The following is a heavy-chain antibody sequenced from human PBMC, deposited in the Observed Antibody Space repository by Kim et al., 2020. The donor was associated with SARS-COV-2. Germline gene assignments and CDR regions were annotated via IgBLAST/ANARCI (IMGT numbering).Heavy chain of an antibody. Sequence: SLKSRVTISVDTSKNQFSLKLSSVTAADTAMYYCARGRITIFGVVTEFDYWGQGTLVTVSS. CDR3: ARGRITIFGVVTEFDY. D-gene: IGHD3-3*01. J-gene: IGHJ4*02. V-gene: IGHV4-31*02.